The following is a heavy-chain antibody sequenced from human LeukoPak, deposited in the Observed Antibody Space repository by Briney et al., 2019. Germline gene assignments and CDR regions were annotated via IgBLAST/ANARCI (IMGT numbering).Heavy chain of an antibody. CDR1: GGSISSYY. V-gene: IGHV4-4*07. CDR3: ARASITMVRGVIITGRYNWFDP. Sequence: SETLSLTCTVSGGSISSYYWSWIRQPAGKGLEWIGRIYTSGSTNYNPSLKSRVTISVDTSKNQFSLKLSSVTAADTAVYYCARASITMVRGVIITGRYNWFDPWGQGTLVTVSS. CDR2: IYTSGST. J-gene: IGHJ5*02. D-gene: IGHD3-10*01.